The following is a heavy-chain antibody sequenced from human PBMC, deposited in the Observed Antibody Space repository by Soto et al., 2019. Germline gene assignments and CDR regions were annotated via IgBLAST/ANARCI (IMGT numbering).Heavy chain of an antibody. J-gene: IGHJ6*02. CDR3: AREGEGYYGSGTDYSYGMAV. Sequence: SVKVSCKASGGTFSSYAISWVRQAPGQGLEWMGGIIPIFGTANYAQKFQGRVTITADESTSTAYMGLSSLRSEDTAVYYCAREGEGYYGSGTDYSYGMAVWRQGTTVTVS. V-gene: IGHV1-69*13. D-gene: IGHD3-10*01. CDR1: GGTFSSYA. CDR2: IIPIFGTA.